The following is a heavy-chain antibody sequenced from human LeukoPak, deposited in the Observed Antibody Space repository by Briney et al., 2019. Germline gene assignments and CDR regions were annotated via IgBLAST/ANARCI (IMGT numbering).Heavy chain of an antibody. CDR3: TREVPGAAAGNFFDY. Sequence: GGSLRLSCAASGFTFSSYAMSWVRQAPGKGLECISGFSGSGGSTYYADSVKGRFTISRDNSKNTLYLQMNSLRAEDTAVYYCTREVPGAAAGNFFDYWGQGTLVTVSS. D-gene: IGHD6-13*01. J-gene: IGHJ4*02. CDR2: FSGSGGST. V-gene: IGHV3-23*01. CDR1: GFTFSSYA.